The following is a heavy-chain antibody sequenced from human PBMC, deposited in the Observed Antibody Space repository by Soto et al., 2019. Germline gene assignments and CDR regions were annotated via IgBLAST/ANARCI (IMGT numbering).Heavy chain of an antibody. J-gene: IGHJ3*02. D-gene: IGHD2-15*01. V-gene: IGHV3-7*01. Sequence: TGGSLRLSCAASGFTFSSYWMSWVRQAPGKGLEWVANIKQDGSEKYYVDSVKGRFTISRDNAKNSLYLQMNSLRAEDTAVYYCARDCSGGSCQDAFDIWGQGTMVTVSS. CDR1: GFTFSSYW. CDR3: ARDCSGGSCQDAFDI. CDR2: IKQDGSEK.